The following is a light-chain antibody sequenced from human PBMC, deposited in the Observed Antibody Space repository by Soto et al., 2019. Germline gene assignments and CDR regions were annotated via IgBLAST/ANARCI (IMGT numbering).Light chain of an antibody. Sequence: QSALAQPASVSGSPGQSITISCTGTSSDVGGYNYVSWYQQHPGRAPKLIIYDVTNRPSGISNRLSGSKSGNTASLTISGLQTEDEADYYCISFTSRHIYVFGTGTKVTLL. CDR2: DVT. CDR1: SSDVGGYNY. CDR3: ISFTSRHIYV. V-gene: IGLV2-14*03. J-gene: IGLJ1*01.